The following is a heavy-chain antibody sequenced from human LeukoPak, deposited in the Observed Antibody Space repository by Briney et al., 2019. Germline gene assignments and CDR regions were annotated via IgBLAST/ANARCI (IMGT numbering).Heavy chain of an antibody. D-gene: IGHD4-17*01. CDR1: GGSISSYY. V-gene: IGHV4-59*01. CDR3: ARDGDYGASYLQAFDI. CDR2: IYYSGST. J-gene: IGHJ3*02. Sequence: SETLSLTCTGSGGSISSYYWSWIRQPPGKGLEWIGYIYYSGSTNYNPSLKSRVTISVDTSKNQFSLKLSSVTAADTAVYYCARDGDYGASYLQAFDIWGQGTMVTVSS.